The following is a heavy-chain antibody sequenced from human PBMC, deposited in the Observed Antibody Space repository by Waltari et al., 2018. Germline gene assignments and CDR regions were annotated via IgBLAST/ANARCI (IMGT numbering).Heavy chain of an antibody. CDR3: AREEASAFDI. CDR2: IIPILGIA. CDR1: GGTFSSYT. Sequence: QVQLVQSGAEVKKPGSSVKVSCKASGGTFSSYTISWVRQAPGQGLEWMGRIIPILGIANYAQKFQGRVTITADKSTSTAYRELSSLRSEDTAVYYCAREEASAFDIWGQGTMVTVSS. J-gene: IGHJ3*02. V-gene: IGHV1-69*08.